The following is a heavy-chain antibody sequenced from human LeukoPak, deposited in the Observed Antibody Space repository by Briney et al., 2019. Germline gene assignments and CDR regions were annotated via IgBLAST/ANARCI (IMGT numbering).Heavy chain of an antibody. CDR3: TTVKVDCSSTSCYTSNYYYYYYMDV. V-gene: IGHV3-15*01. CDR1: GFTFSNAW. CDR2: IKSKTDGGTT. J-gene: IGHJ6*03. D-gene: IGHD2-2*01. Sequence: PGGSLRLSCAASGFTFSNAWMSWVRQAPGKGLEWVGRIKSKTDGGTTDYAAPVKGRFTISRDDSKNTLYLQMNSLKTEDTAVYYCTTVKVDCSSTSCYTSNYYYYYYMDVWGKGTTVTISS.